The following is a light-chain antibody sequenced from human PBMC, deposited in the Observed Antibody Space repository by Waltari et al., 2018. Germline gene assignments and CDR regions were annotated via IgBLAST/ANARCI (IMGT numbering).Light chain of an antibody. Sequence: QSVLTQPPSASGTPGQRVTISCSGRSSHIGSNTVNWYQQLPGTAPKLLIYSNNQRPSGVPDRFSGSKSGTSASLAISGLQSEDEADYYCAAWDDSLNWVFGGGTKLTVL. CDR1: SSHIGSNT. V-gene: IGLV1-44*01. J-gene: IGLJ3*02. CDR3: AAWDDSLNWV. CDR2: SNN.